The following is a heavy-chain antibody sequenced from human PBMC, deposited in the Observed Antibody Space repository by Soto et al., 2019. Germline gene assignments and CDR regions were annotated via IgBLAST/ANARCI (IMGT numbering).Heavy chain of an antibody. V-gene: IGHV3-21*01. D-gene: IGHD1-7*01. Sequence: EVELVESGGGLVRPGGSLTLSCAASGFTLEAYSMTWVRRAPGKGLECVSSISRSGGAIHYADSVKGRFLISRDNAENSLYLRMSSLRVEDTAVYYCARNYCLFDYWGQGTLVTVSS. CDR1: GFTLEAYS. J-gene: IGHJ4*02. CDR3: ARNYCLFDY. CDR2: ISRSGGAI.